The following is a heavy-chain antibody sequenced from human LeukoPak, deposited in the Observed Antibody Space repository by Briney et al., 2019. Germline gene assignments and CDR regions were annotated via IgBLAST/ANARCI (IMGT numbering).Heavy chain of an antibody. V-gene: IGHV3-9*03. D-gene: IGHD3-10*01. CDR2: ISWKSGRM. Sequence: GRSLRLSCASSVFTFGDYSMHWVRHAPGRGLEWGSSISWKSGRMDYADSVRGRFPISRDNAKNSLYLQMNSLRVEDMALYSRAKDVNYSPSGTFDYWGQGALVTVSS. CDR1: VFTFGDYS. CDR3: AKDVNYSPSGTFDY. J-gene: IGHJ4*02.